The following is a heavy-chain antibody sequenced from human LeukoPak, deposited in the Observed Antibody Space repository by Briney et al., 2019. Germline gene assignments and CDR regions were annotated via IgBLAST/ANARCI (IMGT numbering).Heavy chain of an antibody. CDR1: GYYFTDYA. CDR3: ARSDYDSLSY. V-gene: IGHV7-4-1*01. J-gene: IGHJ4*02. D-gene: IGHD3-22*01. CDR2: IHTKTANP. Sequence: ASVKVSCKASGYYFTDYAIHWVRQAPGQGLEWMGWIHTKTANPTYAQDFTGRVVFSLDTSVHTAFLQIDTLETGDTAFYYCARSDYDSLSYWGQGSLVTVSP.